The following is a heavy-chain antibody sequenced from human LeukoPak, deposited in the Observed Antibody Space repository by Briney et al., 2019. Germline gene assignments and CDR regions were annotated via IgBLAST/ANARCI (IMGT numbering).Heavy chain of an antibody. D-gene: IGHD6-13*01. J-gene: IGHJ6*03. Sequence: SETLSLTCTVSGGSISSYYWSWIRQPPGKGLEWIGYISYSGSTNYNPSLKSRVTISVDTSKNQFSLKLSSVTAADTAVYYCSAAAGTFDRYYYYYMDVWGKGTTVTVSS. CDR1: GGSISSYY. CDR2: ISYSGST. CDR3: SAAAGTFDRYYYYYMDV. V-gene: IGHV4-59*01.